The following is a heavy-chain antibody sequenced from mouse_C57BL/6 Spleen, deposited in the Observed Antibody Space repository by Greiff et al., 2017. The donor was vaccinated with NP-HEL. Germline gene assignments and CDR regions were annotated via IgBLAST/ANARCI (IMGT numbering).Heavy chain of an antibody. CDR1: GYTFTSYT. V-gene: IGHV1-4*01. D-gene: IGHD2-4*01. CDR3: ARSSIYDDYLDY. CDR2: INPSSGYT. Sequence: QVQLKESGAELARPGASVKMSCKASGYTFTSYTMHWVKQRPGQGLEWIGYINPSSGYTKYNQKFKDKATLTADKSSSTAYMQLSSLTSEDSAVYYCARSSIYDDYLDYWGQGTTLTVSS. J-gene: IGHJ2*01.